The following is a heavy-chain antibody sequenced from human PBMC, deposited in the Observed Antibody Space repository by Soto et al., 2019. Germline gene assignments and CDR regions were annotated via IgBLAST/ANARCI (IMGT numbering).Heavy chain of an antibody. D-gene: IGHD3-9*01. Sequence: TSETLSLTCAVYGGSFSGYYWSWIRQPPGKGLEWIGEINHSGSTNYNPSLKSRVTISVDTSKNQFSLKLTSVNTADTAIYYCTRGGDPYKTGHWGQGTLVTVSS. CDR1: GGSFSGYY. V-gene: IGHV4-34*01. J-gene: IGHJ4*02. CDR2: INHSGST. CDR3: TRGGDPYKTGH.